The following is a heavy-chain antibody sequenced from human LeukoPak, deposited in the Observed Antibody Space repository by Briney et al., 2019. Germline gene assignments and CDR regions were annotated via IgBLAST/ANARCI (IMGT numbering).Heavy chain of an antibody. Sequence: SETLSLTCTVSGGSISSSSYYWGWIRQPPGKGLEWIGSIYYSGSTYYNPSLKSRVTISVGTSKNLFSLKLSSVTAADTAVYYCARPPYYDFWSGYSPDAFDIWGQGTMVTVSS. J-gene: IGHJ3*02. D-gene: IGHD3-3*01. CDR1: GGSISSSSYY. CDR2: IYYSGST. V-gene: IGHV4-39*01. CDR3: ARPPYYDFWSGYSPDAFDI.